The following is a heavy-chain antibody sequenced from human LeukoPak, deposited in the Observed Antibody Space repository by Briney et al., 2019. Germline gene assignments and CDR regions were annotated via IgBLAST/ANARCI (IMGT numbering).Heavy chain of an antibody. D-gene: IGHD3-10*02. CDR3: AELGITMIGGV. CDR2: ISSSGSTI. J-gene: IGHJ6*04. V-gene: IGHV3-48*03. Sequence: PGGSLRLSCAASGFTVSSNYMNWVRQAPGKGLEWVSYISSSGSTIYYADSVKGRFTISRDNAKNSLYLQMNSLRAGDTAVYYCAELGITMIGGVWGKGTTVTISS. CDR1: GFTVSSNY.